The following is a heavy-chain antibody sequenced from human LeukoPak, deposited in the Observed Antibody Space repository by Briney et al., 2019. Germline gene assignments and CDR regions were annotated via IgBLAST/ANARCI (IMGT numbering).Heavy chain of an antibody. V-gene: IGHV4-39*01. J-gene: IGHJ4*02. CDR2: IYYSGST. CDR1: GDSISSSGFY. Sequence: SETLSLTCTASGDSISSSGFYWGWIRQPPGKGLEWIGSIYYSGSTYYSPSFKSRVTVSVDTSKNQFSLKLSSVTAADTAVYYCARHLIAAVVSDYWGQGTLVTVSS. D-gene: IGHD6-13*01. CDR3: ARHLIAAVVSDY.